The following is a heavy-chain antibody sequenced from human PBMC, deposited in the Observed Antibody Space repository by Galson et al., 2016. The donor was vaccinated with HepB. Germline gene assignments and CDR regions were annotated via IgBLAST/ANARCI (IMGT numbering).Heavy chain of an antibody. D-gene: IGHD1-26*01. J-gene: IGHJ6*02. Sequence: CAISGDSVSSNFAAWNWIRQSPSRGLKWLGKTYYRSKWYNDYAVSVKSRITINPDTSKSQFSLQLNSVTPEDTAVYYCARDTPWPASGYYYYVMDVWGQGTTVTVS. V-gene: IGHV6-1*01. CDR1: GDSVSSNFAA. CDR2: TYYRSKWYN. CDR3: ARDTPWPASGYYYYVMDV.